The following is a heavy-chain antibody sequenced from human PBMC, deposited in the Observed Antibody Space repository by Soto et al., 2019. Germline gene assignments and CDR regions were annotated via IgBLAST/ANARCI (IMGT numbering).Heavy chain of an antibody. D-gene: IGHD2-2*02. CDR3: AKDCRIGSTSCYNY. J-gene: IGHJ4*02. Sequence: GGSLRLSCAASGFTFSSYAMSWVRQAPGKGLEWVSAISGSGGSAYYADSVKGRFTISRDNSKNTLYLQMNSLRAEDTAVYYCAKDCRIGSTSCYNYWGQGTLVTVSS. CDR2: ISGSGGSA. CDR1: GFTFSSYA. V-gene: IGHV3-23*01.